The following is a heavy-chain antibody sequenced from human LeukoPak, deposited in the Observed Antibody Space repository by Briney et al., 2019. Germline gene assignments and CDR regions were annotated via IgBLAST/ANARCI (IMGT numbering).Heavy chain of an antibody. CDR3: VRGRGMD. CDR1: GFSFSSNW. CDR2: LNQDGRDK. Sequence: GGSLRLSCVASGFSFSSNWMGWVRQAPGKGLEWVANLNQDGRDKYYVDSVKGRFTISRDNAKNSLYLQMDSLRVEDRAVYYCVRGRGMDWGQGVLVTVSS. J-gene: IGHJ4*02. V-gene: IGHV3-7*04. D-gene: IGHD1-26*01.